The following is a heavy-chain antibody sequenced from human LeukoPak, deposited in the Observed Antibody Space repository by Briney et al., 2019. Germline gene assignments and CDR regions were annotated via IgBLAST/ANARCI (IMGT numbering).Heavy chain of an antibody. V-gene: IGHV1-69*13. J-gene: IGHJ6*03. CDR1: GGTLSSYA. CDR3: ASWGGPVRGVKDYMDV. D-gene: IGHD3-10*01. CDR2: IIPIFGTA. Sequence: ASVKVSCKASGGTLSSYAISWVRQAPGQGLEWMGGIIPIFGTANYAQKFQGRVTITADESTSTAYMELSSLRFEDTAVYYCASWGGPVRGVKDYMDVWGKGTTVTVSS.